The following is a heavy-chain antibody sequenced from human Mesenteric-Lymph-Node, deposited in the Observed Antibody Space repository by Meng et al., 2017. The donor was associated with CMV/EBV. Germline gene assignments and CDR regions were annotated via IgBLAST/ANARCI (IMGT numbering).Heavy chain of an antibody. CDR3: ARGSSYDILTGYFDY. V-gene: IGHV4-34*01. Sequence: QWEAGVLRAAEALSAMSAVYGGSCSGYDCNWFRQSPEKGREWVGEMNHGGSTTDNPSFTSRIIISVDTSTNQISLNMSSVPGADTAVYYCARGSSYDILTGYFDYWGQGALVTVSS. CDR1: GGSCSGYD. CDR2: MNHGGST. D-gene: IGHD3-9*01. J-gene: IGHJ4*02.